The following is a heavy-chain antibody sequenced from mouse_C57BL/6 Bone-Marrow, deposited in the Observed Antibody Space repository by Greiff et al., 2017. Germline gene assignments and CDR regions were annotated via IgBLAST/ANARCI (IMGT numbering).Heavy chain of an antibody. Sequence: EVQLQQSGAELVRPGASVKLSCTASGFNIKDAYMHWVKQRPEQGLEWIGWFDPENGDTEYASKFQGKATITADTSSNTAYLQLSSLTSEDTAVYYCTTAYDGYYGFAYWGKGTLVTVSA. D-gene: IGHD2-3*01. V-gene: IGHV14-4*01. CDR1: GFNIKDAY. J-gene: IGHJ3*01. CDR3: TTAYDGYYGFAY. CDR2: FDPENGDT.